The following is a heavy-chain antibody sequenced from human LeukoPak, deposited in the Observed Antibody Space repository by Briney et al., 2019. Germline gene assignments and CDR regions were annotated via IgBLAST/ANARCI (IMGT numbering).Heavy chain of an antibody. J-gene: IGHJ6*02. V-gene: IGHV3-7*01. D-gene: IGHD6-13*01. Sequence: ETLSLTCTVSGGSISSGGYYWSWVRQAPGKGLEWVANIKQDGSEKYYVDSVKGRFTISRDNAKNSLYLQMNSLRAEDTAVYYCAREGYSSSWLLEAPYYYYGMDVWGQGTTVTVSS. CDR2: IKQDGSEK. CDR3: AREGYSSSWLLEAPYYYYGMDV. CDR1: GGSISSGGYY.